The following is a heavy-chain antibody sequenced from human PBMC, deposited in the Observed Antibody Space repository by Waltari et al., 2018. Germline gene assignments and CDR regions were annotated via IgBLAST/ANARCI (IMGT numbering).Heavy chain of an antibody. CDR2: INAGNGNT. D-gene: IGHD3-16*01. Sequence: QVQLVQSGAEVKKPGASVKVSCKASGYTFTSYAMHWVRQAPGQRLECIGWINAGNGNTKDSQQFQGRVTSTRDTSASTSYMELSSLRSEDTAVYYCARVEGAAGLDIWGQGTMVTVSS. V-gene: IGHV1-3*01. CDR1: GYTFTSYA. J-gene: IGHJ3*02. CDR3: ARVEGAAGLDI.